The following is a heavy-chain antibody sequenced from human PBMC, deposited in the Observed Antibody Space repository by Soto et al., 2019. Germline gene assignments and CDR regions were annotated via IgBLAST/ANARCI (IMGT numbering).Heavy chain of an antibody. CDR1: GYTFNSYG. V-gene: IGHV1-18*01. CDR3: ARESSYYYDSSGYYFVY. J-gene: IGHJ4*02. Sequence: GASVKVSCKASGYTFNSYGIRWVRQAPGQGLEWMGWISAYNGNTNYAQKLQGRVTMNTDTSTSTAYMELRSLGSDDTAVYYCARESSYYYDSSGYYFVYWGQGTLVTVSS. CDR2: ISAYNGNT. D-gene: IGHD3-22*01.